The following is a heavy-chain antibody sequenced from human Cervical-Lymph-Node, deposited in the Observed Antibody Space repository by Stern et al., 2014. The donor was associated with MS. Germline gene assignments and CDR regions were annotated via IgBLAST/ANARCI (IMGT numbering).Heavy chain of an antibody. CDR3: ARGIYALDV. J-gene: IGHJ6*02. D-gene: IGHD3-16*01. CDR1: GDSLTGYS. V-gene: IGHV4-59*01. CDR2: IYYSGGT. Sequence: VQLVESGPGLVKPSATLSLTCTVSGDSLTGYSLNWVRQPPGKGLEWIGSIYYSGGTKYNPSLESRVTISVDRSKKQFSLQLTSVTAADSALYFCARGIYALDVWGQGTTVTVSS.